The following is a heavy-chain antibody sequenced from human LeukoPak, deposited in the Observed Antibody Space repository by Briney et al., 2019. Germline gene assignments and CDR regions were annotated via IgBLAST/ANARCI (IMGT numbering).Heavy chain of an antibody. V-gene: IGHV4-34*01. J-gene: IGHJ4*02. CDR2: INHSGST. CDR1: GFTFSNAW. Sequence: GSLRLSCAASGFTFSNAWMSWVRQAPGKGLEWIGEINHSGSTNYNPSLKSRVTISVDTSKNQFSLKLSSVTAADTAVYYCASEGYRVNLFDYWGQGTLVTVSS. CDR3: ASEGYRVNLFDY. D-gene: IGHD6-13*01.